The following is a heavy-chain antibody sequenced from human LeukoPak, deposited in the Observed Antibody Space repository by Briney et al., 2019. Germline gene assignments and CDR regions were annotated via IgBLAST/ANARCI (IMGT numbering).Heavy chain of an antibody. D-gene: IGHD1-26*01. Sequence: SGGSLRLSCAASEFTFSMYGMNWVRRAPGKGLEWVSSISGSHTYIAYADSVKGRFTISRDNAKNSLYLQMNSLRADDTAVYYCARDREWEVFDYWGQGTLVTVSS. CDR1: EFTFSMYG. J-gene: IGHJ4*02. CDR2: ISGSHTYI. V-gene: IGHV3-21*01. CDR3: ARDREWEVFDY.